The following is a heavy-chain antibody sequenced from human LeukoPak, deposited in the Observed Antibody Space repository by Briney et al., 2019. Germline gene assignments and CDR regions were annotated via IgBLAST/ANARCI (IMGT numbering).Heavy chain of an antibody. V-gene: IGHV3-23*01. CDR2: ISIGTGSA. J-gene: IGHJ4*02. D-gene: IGHD3-10*01. CDR1: GFTFSNYV. Sequence: GGSLRLSCVASGFTFSNYVMNWVRQAPGKGLQWVASISIGTGSAYYADFVKGRFTISRDTSRNTLYLQMNSLEIEDTAVYYCAKSGRATDYWGQGTLVTVSS. CDR3: AKSGRATDY.